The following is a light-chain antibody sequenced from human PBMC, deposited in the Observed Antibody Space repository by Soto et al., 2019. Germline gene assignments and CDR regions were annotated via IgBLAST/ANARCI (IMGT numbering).Light chain of an antibody. CDR2: VEY. Sequence: EFVLTHSPGTLSLSPGERATLSCSASHTVRNNYLAWYQQKQEQATRLMIYVEYSRATRIPDRLRGGGSGTEIKLTISRLEPEDYAVYYCQQFSSYPLTFGGGTKVDI. J-gene: IGKJ4*01. V-gene: IGKV3-20*01. CDR1: HTVRNNY. CDR3: QQFSSYPLT.